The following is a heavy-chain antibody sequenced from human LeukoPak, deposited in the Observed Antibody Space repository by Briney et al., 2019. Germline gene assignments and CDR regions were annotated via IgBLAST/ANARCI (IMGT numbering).Heavy chain of an antibody. CDR1: GFSLSTSGMC. D-gene: IGHD3-10*01. CDR2: IDWDDDK. Sequence: SGPALVKPTQTLTLTCTFSGFSLSTSGMCVSWIRQPPGKALEWLARIDWDDDKYYSTSLKTRLTISKDTSKNQVVLTMTNMDPVDTATYYCARIMVRGVYKDVWGQGTTVTVPS. J-gene: IGHJ6*02. V-gene: IGHV2-70*11. CDR3: ARIMVRGVYKDV.